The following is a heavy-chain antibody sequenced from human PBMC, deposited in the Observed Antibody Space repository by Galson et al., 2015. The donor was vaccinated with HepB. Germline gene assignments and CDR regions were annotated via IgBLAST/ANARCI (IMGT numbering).Heavy chain of an antibody. Sequence: SLRLSCAASGFTFSSYWMSWVRQAPGKGLKWVANIKQDGSEKYYVDSVKGRFTISRDNAKNSLYLQMNSLRAEDTAVYYCARQTYYDFWSGYYPKGFDYWGQGTLVTVSS. D-gene: IGHD3-3*01. J-gene: IGHJ4*02. V-gene: IGHV3-7*03. CDR2: IKQDGSEK. CDR3: ARQTYYDFWSGYYPKGFDY. CDR1: GFTFSSYW.